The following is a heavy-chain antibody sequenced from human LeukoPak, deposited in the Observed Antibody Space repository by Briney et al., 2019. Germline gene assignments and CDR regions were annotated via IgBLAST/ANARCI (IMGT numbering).Heavy chain of an antibody. CDR3: ARPGSYYHFDY. CDR2: INHSGST. Sequence: SETLSLTCAVYGGSFSGYYWSWIRQPPGKGLEWIGEINHSGSTNYNPSLKSRVTISVDTSKNQFSLKLSSVTAADTAVYYCARPGSYYHFDYWGQGTLVTVSS. V-gene: IGHV4-34*01. CDR1: GGSFSGYY. D-gene: IGHD3-10*01. J-gene: IGHJ4*02.